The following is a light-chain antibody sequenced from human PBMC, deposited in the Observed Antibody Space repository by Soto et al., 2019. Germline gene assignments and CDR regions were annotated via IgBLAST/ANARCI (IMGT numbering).Light chain of an antibody. CDR2: DAS. CDR3: QQRSNWPGT. Sequence: EIVLTQSPATLSLSPGERATLSCRASQSVRTSLAWYQQQPGQAPMLLIYDASNRATGIPARFSGSGSGTDFTLTIRSLQPKDFAVYYCQQRSNWPGTFGQGTKVEIK. CDR1: QSVRTS. V-gene: IGKV3-11*01. J-gene: IGKJ1*01.